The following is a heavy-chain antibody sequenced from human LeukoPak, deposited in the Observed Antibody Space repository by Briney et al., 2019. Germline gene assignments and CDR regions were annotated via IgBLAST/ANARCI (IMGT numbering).Heavy chain of an antibody. J-gene: IGHJ4*02. D-gene: IGHD5-18*01. CDR3: ARSHRGYSYGFDY. CDR2: INHSGST. CDR1: GGSFSGYY. Sequence: SETLSLTCAGYGGSFSGYYWSWIRQPPGKGLEWIGEINHSGSTNYNPSLKSRVTISVDTSKNQFSLKLSSVTAADTAVYYCARSHRGYSYGFDYWGQGTLVTVSS. V-gene: IGHV4-34*01.